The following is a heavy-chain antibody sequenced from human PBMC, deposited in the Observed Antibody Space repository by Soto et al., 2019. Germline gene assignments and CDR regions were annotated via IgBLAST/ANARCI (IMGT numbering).Heavy chain of an antibody. D-gene: IGHD1-7*01. CDR3: TRYNWNYAGVSWFDP. V-gene: IGHV3-73*01. CDR2: IRSKANSYAT. J-gene: IGHJ5*02. Sequence: GGSLRLSCAASGFTFSGSAMHWVRQASGKGLEWVGRIRSKANSYATAYAASVKGRFTISRDDSKNTACLQMNSLKTEDTAVYYCTRYNWNYAGVSWFDPWGQGTLVTVSS. CDR1: GFTFSGSA.